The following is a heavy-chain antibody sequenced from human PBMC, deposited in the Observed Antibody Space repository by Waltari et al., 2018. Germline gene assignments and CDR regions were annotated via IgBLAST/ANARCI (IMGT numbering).Heavy chain of an antibody. CDR2: ISSSSSTI. CDR3: ARDLSLGDAFDI. D-gene: IGHD7-27*01. Sequence: EVQLVESGGGLVQPGGSLRLSCAASGFTFRSYSMNWVRQAPGKGLEWVSYISSSSSTIYYADSVKGRFTISRDNAKNSLYLQMNSLRAEDTAVYYCARDLSLGDAFDIWGQGTMVTVSS. V-gene: IGHV3-48*01. CDR1: GFTFRSYS. J-gene: IGHJ3*02.